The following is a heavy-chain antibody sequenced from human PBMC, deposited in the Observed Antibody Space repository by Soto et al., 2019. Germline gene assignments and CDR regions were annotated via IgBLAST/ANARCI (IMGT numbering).Heavy chain of an antibody. D-gene: IGHD2-8*01. Sequence: PGGSLRLSCASSGFTFSSCSMNWVRQAPGKGLEWVSFISGSGDTKYYADSVKGRFTISGDNAKNSLCLQMSSLRDEDTAVYYCAKYCSSDVCFDYWGQGTLVTVSS. J-gene: IGHJ4*02. CDR3: AKYCSSDVCFDY. CDR2: ISGSGDTK. V-gene: IGHV3-48*02. CDR1: GFTFSSCS.